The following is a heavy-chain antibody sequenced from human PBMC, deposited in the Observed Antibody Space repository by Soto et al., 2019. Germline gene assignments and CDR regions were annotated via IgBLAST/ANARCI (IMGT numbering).Heavy chain of an antibody. Sequence: GGSLRLSCAASGFTFDDYAMHWVRQAPGKGLEWVSGISWNSGSIGYADSVKGRFTISRDNAKNSLYLQMNSLRAEDTALYYCAKDVYGSEYYYYYMDVWGKGTTVTVSS. CDR3: AKDVYGSEYYYYYMDV. V-gene: IGHV3-9*01. J-gene: IGHJ6*03. CDR2: ISWNSGSI. CDR1: GFTFDDYA. D-gene: IGHD4-17*01.